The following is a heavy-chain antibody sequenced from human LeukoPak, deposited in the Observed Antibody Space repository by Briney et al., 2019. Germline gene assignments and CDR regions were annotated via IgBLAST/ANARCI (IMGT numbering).Heavy chain of an antibody. Sequence: GRSLRLSCAASGFTFSSYAMHWVRQAPGKGLEWVAVISYDGSNKYYADSVKGRFTISRDNSKNTLYLQMYSLRAEDTAVYYCARGPPHYGVDVWGQGTTVTVSS. J-gene: IGHJ6*02. CDR3: ARGPPHYGVDV. CDR1: GFTFSSYA. V-gene: IGHV3-30-3*01. CDR2: ISYDGSNK.